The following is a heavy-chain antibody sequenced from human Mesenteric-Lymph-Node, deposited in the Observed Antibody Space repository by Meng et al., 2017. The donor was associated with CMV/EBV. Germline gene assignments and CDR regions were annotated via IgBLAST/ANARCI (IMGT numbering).Heavy chain of an antibody. CDR1: GFSFSTYA. CDR2: IYSGGSVT. D-gene: IGHD2-8*01. CDR3: AKSKAMLNWFDS. Sequence: GESLKISCAASGFSFSTYAMSWVRQAPGKGLEWVSVIYSGGSVTYNADSVEGRFTISRDNSKNTLYLQMNSLRAEDTAVYYCAKSKAMLNWFDSWGQGTQVTVSS. J-gene: IGHJ5*01. V-gene: IGHV3-23*03.